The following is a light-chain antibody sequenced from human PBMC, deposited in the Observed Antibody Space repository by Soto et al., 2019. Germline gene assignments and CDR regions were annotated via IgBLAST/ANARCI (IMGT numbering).Light chain of an antibody. CDR1: SSDVGAYDY. J-gene: IGLJ1*01. CDR2: EIN. V-gene: IGLV2-8*01. Sequence: QSALAQPPSASGSPGQSVIISCTGTSSDVGAYDYVSWYQQHPGKAPKLMIYEINKRPSGVPDRFSGSKSGNTASLTVSGLQAEDEADYYCSSFAGSNNFPYVFGTGTKVTGL. CDR3: SSFAGSNNFPYV.